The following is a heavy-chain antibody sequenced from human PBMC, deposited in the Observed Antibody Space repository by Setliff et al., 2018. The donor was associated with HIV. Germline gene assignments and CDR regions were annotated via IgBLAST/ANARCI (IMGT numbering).Heavy chain of an antibody. V-gene: IGHV5-51*01. D-gene: IGHD2-21*01. CDR1: GYSFTNYW. J-gene: IGHJ6*03. CDR3: ARAPRSPLRWRDNLLSSSSFFMDV. Sequence: PGESLKISCKGSGYSFTNYWIGWVRQMPGKGLEWMGIIYPGDSDIQYSPSLQGQVTISADKSISAVYLQWDSLKASDSAIYYCARAPRSPLRWRDNLLSSSSFFMDVWGKGTTVTVSS. CDR2: IYPGDSDI.